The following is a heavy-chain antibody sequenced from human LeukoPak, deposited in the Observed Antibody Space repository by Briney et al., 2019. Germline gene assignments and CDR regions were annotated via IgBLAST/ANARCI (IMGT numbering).Heavy chain of an antibody. Sequence: SETLSLTCAVYGGSFSGYYWSWIRQPPGKGLEWIGEINHSGSTNYNPSLKSRVTISVDTSKNQFSLKLSSVTAADTAVYYCARRLYPYYGSGHYMDVWGKGTTVTISS. D-gene: IGHD3-10*01. V-gene: IGHV4-34*01. J-gene: IGHJ6*03. CDR2: INHSGST. CDR1: GGSFSGYY. CDR3: ARRLYPYYGSGHYMDV.